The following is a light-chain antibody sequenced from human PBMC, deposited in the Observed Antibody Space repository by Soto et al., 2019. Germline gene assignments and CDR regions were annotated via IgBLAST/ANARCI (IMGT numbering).Light chain of an antibody. Sequence: PSALASYLHSSFASTCLARQSISSWWAWYQQKPGKGPKLLLYDASTLQSGVPSRFSGSGSGTDFTLTISRLHPDDFATYYCQQYNTYPWTFGQRSKVDIK. J-gene: IGKJ1*01. CDR2: DAS. CDR3: QQYNTYPWT. V-gene: IGKV1-5*01. CDR1: QSISSW.